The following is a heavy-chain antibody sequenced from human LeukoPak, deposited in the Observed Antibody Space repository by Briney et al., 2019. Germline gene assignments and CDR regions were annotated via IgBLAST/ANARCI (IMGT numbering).Heavy chain of an antibody. Sequence: PSETLCLTCAVYGGSFSDYYWSWVRQPPGKGLEWIGEINHSGRTNYNPSLKSRVTISVDTSKKQFSLKLSSVTAADTAVYYCARGVWFGERGEYYYYGMDVWGQGTTVTVSS. J-gene: IGHJ6*02. CDR3: ARGVWFGERGEYYYYGMDV. V-gene: IGHV4-34*01. CDR1: GGSFSDYY. CDR2: INHSGRT. D-gene: IGHD3-10*01.